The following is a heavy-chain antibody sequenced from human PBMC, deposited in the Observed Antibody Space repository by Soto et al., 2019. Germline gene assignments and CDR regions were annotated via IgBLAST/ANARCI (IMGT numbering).Heavy chain of an antibody. D-gene: IGHD1-1*01. CDR2: MSHSGGT. V-gene: IGHV4-34*01. J-gene: IGHJ3*02. CDR3: ARVERGTATTVVDAFDI. CDR1: GGFVSSGSYY. Sequence: QVQLQQWGAGLLKPSETLSLTCAVYGGFVSSGSYYWSWIRQPPGKGREWIGEMSHSGGTHFKPSLKCRVTISVDTSKNQFSLKMSSVTAADTALYYCARVERGTATTVVDAFDIWGPGTMVTVSS.